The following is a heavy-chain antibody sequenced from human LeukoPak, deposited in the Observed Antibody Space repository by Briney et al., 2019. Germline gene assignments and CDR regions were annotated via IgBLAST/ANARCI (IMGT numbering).Heavy chain of an antibody. CDR3: ARERTYYYYGMDV. J-gene: IGHJ6*02. CDR2: IWYDGSNK. V-gene: IGHV3-33*08. Sequence: GGSLRLSCAASGFTFSNYWMSWVRQAPGKGLEWVAVIWYDGSNKYYADSVKGRFTISRDNSKNTLYLQMNSLRAEDTAVYYCARERTYYYYGMDVWGQGTTVTVSS. CDR1: GFTFSNYW.